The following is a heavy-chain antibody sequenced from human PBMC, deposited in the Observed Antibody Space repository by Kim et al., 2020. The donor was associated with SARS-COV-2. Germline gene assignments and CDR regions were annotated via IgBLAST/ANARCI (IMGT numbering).Heavy chain of an antibody. CDR3: ARDGARSSALPTYYYDSSGYYGDY. CDR2: INPSGGST. D-gene: IGHD3-22*01. V-gene: IGHV1-46*01. Sequence: ASVKVSCKASGYTFTSYYMHWVRQAPGQGLEWMGIINPSGGSTSYAQKFQGRVTMTRDTSTSTVYMELSSLRSEDTAVYYCARDGARSSALPTYYYDSSGYYGDYWGQGTLVTVSS. CDR1: GYTFTSYY. J-gene: IGHJ4*02.